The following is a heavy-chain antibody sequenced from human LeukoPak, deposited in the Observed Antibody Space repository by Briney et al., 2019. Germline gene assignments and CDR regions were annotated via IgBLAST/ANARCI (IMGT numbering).Heavy chain of an antibody. V-gene: IGHV4-39*01. D-gene: IGHD6-13*01. CDR3: ARVGYDAAAGDCDY. Sequence: SETLSLTCTVSGGSISSSSYYWGWIRQPPGKGLEWIGSIYYSGSTYYNPSLKSRVTISVDTSKNQFSLELSSVTAADTAVYYCARVGYDAAAGDCDYWGQGTLVTVSS. CDR1: GGSISSSSYY. CDR2: IYYSGST. J-gene: IGHJ4*02.